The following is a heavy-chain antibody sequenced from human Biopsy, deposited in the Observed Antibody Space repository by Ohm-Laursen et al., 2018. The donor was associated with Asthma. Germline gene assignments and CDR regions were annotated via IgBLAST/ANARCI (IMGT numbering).Heavy chain of an antibody. CDR3: ARAVDYSHYYGIDV. D-gene: IGHD3-10*01. J-gene: IGHJ6*02. V-gene: IGHV4-31*11. CDR1: GDSISSPAYY. CDR2: ISYSGTT. Sequence: TLSLTCAVSGDSISSPAYYWSWVRQHPGKGLEWIGYISYSGTTFYHPSLMSRLIISLDTSKNQFSLKLSSVTAADTAVYFCARAVDYSHYYGIDVWGQGTTATVS.